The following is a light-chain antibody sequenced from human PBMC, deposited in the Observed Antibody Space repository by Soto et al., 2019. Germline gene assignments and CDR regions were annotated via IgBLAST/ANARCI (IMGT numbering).Light chain of an antibody. J-gene: IGLJ1*01. V-gene: IGLV2-23*01. Sequence: QSVLTQPASVSGSPGQSITISCTGTSSDVGNYNPVSWYQQHPGKAPKLIIYEDTKRPSGVSNRFSGSKSGNTATLTISGLQAEDEADYYCCSYADSSTYVFGTGTKVTVL. CDR1: SSDVGNYNP. CDR2: EDT. CDR3: CSYADSSTYV.